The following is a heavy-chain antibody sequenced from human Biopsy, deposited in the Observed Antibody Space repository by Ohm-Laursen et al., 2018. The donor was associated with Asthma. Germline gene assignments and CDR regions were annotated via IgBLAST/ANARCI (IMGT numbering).Heavy chain of an antibody. CDR3: ARGYSGSDRIVYYYSGLEV. Sequence: VKISCKAYGGSFSNYAISWVRQAPGQGLEWMGGLIPVLGTPDHAQMFEGRVTITADESTSTAYMELSSLSSEDTAVYYCARGYSGSDRIVYYYSGLEVWGQGTTVTVSS. D-gene: IGHD5-12*01. CDR1: GGSFSNYA. J-gene: IGHJ6*02. CDR2: LIPVLGTP. V-gene: IGHV1-69*13.